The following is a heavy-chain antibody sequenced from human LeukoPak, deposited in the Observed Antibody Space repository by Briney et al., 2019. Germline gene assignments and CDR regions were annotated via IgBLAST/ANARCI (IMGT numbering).Heavy chain of an antibody. V-gene: IGHV4-34*01. CDR1: GGSISSYY. CDR3: ARAVSSAGAFDI. Sequence: PSETLSLTCTVSGGSISSYYWSWIRQPPGKGLEWIGEINHSGSTNYNPSLKSRVTISVDTSKNQFSLKLSSVTAADTAVYYCARAVSSAGAFDIWGQGTMVTVSS. CDR2: INHSGST. J-gene: IGHJ3*02.